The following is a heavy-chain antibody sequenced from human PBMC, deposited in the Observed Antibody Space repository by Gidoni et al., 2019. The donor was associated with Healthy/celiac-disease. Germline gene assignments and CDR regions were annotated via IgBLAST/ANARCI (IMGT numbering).Heavy chain of an antibody. CDR1: GFTFSSYW. CDR3: ARDQPTEWPYGMDV. V-gene: IGHV3-7*01. CDR2: IKQDGSEK. Sequence: EVQLVESGGGLVQPGGSLRLSCAASGFTFSSYWMSWVRQAPGKGLEWVANIKQDGSEKYYVDSVKGRFTISRDNAKNSLYLQMNSLRAEDTAVYYCARDQPTEWPYGMDVWGQGTTVTVSS. J-gene: IGHJ6*02. D-gene: IGHD3-3*01.